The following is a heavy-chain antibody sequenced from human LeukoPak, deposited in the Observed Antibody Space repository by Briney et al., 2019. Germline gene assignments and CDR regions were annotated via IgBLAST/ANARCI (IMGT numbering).Heavy chain of an antibody. Sequence: GGSLRLSCAASGFTFSSYSMNWVRQAPGKGLEWVSVTYSGGNTYYADSVKDRFIVSRDNSKNTVYLHMSSLTAADTALYYCARDPSGSTSDNSFTLPKGMDVWGQGTTVTVSS. CDR2: TYSGGNT. V-gene: IGHV3-66*01. J-gene: IGHJ6*02. D-gene: IGHD5-12*01. CDR1: GFTFSSYS. CDR3: ARDPSGSTSDNSFTLPKGMDV.